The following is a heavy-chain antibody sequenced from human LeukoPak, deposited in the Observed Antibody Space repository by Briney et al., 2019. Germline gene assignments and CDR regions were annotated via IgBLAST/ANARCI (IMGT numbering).Heavy chain of an antibody. D-gene: IGHD2-2*01. CDR3: ARDTRGYCSSASCYSEGYYHYYMDV. Sequence: SETLSLTCTVSGVSISSYYWSWIRQPAGKGLEWIGRIYTSGSTNYNPSLKSRLSMSVDTFKNEFSLKLSSVTAADTAVYYCARDTRGYCSSASCYSEGYYHYYMDVWGKGTTVTVSS. V-gene: IGHV4-4*07. CDR2: IYTSGST. J-gene: IGHJ6*03. CDR1: GVSISSYY.